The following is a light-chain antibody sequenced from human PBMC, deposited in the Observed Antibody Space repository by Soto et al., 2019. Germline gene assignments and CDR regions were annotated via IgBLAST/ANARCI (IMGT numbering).Light chain of an antibody. V-gene: IGKV1-33*01. CDR1: QDISNY. Sequence: DIQMTQSPSSLSASVGDRVTITCQASQDISNYLNWYQQKPGKTPKLLIYDASNLETGVPSSLSGSLSGTYFTFTISSLQPEYISSHYCQQYDNLPITFGQGTRLEIK. CDR2: DAS. J-gene: IGKJ5*01. CDR3: QQYDNLPIT.